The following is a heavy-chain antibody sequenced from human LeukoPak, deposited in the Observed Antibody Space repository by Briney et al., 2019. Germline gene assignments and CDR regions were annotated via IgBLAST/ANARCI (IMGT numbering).Heavy chain of an antibody. J-gene: IGHJ4*02. D-gene: IGHD3-10*01. CDR1: GGSFSGYY. Sequence: PSETLSLTCAVYGGSFSGYYWSWIRQPPGKGLEWIGEINHSGSTNYNPSLKSRVTISVDTSKNQFSLKLSSVTAADTAVYYCARAPELLSFYYFDYWGQGTLVTVSS. V-gene: IGHV4-34*01. CDR3: ARAPELLSFYYFDY. CDR2: INHSGST.